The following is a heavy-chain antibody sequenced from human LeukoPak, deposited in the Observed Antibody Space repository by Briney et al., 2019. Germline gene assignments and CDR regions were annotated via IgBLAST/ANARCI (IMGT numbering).Heavy chain of an antibody. V-gene: IGHV3-30*02. CDR1: GFTFSSYG. D-gene: IGHD3-10*02. CDR3: ARDVRHHFDY. CDR2: IRYDGSNK. Sequence: GGSLRLSCAASGFTFSSYGMHWVRQAPGKGLEWVAFIRYDGSNKYYADSVKGRFTISRDNSKNTLYLQMNSLRAEDTAVYYCARDVRHHFDYWGQGTLVTVSS. J-gene: IGHJ4*02.